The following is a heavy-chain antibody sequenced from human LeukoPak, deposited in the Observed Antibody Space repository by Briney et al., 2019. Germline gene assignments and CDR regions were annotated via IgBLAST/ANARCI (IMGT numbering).Heavy chain of an antibody. CDR1: GFTFNKYW. Sequence: GGSLRLSCAASGFTFNKYWRTWVRQAPGKGLEWVANIKQDETEKFYVDSVKGRFNISRDNGENSLYLQMSSLRAEDTAVYFCARGYYQKNWGQGTLVTVSS. V-gene: IGHV3-7*01. J-gene: IGHJ4*02. CDR3: ARGYYQKN. CDR2: IKQDETEK. D-gene: IGHD3-22*01.